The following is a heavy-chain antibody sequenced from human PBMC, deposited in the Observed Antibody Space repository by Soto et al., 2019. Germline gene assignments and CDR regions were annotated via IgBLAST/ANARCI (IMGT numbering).Heavy chain of an antibody. CDR1: GFTFSSYE. V-gene: IGHV3-48*03. CDR2: ISSSGSTI. J-gene: IGHJ1*01. D-gene: IGHD2-21*02. Sequence: PGGSLRLSCAASGFTFSSYEMNWVRQAPGKGLEWVSYISSSGSTIYYADSVKGRFTISSDNAKNSLYLQMNSLRAEDTAVYYCARVSPYCGGDCYREYFQHWGQGTLVTVSS. CDR3: ARVSPYCGGDCYREYFQH.